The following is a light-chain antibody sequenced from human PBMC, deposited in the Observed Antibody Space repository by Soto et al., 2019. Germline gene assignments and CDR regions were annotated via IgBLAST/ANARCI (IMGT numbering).Light chain of an antibody. CDR2: GAS. Sequence: LTQSPGSLSLSPGERATLSCRASQSVSNNYLAWYQQKPGRAPRLLIYGASSRAAGIPDRFSGSGSGTDFTLTISRLEPEDLSVYYWQQYGSSPGLFTFGPGTKVDIK. J-gene: IGKJ3*01. CDR1: QSVSNNY. CDR3: QQYGSSPGLFT. V-gene: IGKV3-20*01.